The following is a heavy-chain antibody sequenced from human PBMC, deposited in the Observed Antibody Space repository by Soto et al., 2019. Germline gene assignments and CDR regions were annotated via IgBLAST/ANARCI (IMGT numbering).Heavy chain of an antibody. CDR3: AKDLSRVAAAAFNDY. D-gene: IGHD6-13*01. Sequence: PGGSLRLSCAASGFTFSSYAMHWVRQAPGKGLEWVAVISYDGSNKYYADSVKGRFTISRDNSKNTLYLQMNSLRAEDTAVYYCAKDLSRVAAAAFNDYWGQGTLVTVPQ. CDR2: ISYDGSNK. J-gene: IGHJ4*02. V-gene: IGHV3-30-3*01. CDR1: GFTFSSYA.